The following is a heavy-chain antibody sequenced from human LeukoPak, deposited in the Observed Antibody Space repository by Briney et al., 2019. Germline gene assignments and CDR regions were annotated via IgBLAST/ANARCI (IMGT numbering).Heavy chain of an antibody. D-gene: IGHD2-2*01. CDR1: GYTFTDYY. V-gene: IGHV1-2*02. Sequence: GASVTVSFQASGYTFTDYYMHWVRLAPGQGLEWMGWINPNSGGTNYVQKFQGGVTMTRDTSINTAYMELSRLTSDDTAVYYCARANFLYCSSTSCLFDYWGQGTLVTVSS. J-gene: IGHJ4*02. CDR3: ARANFLYCSSTSCLFDY. CDR2: INPNSGGT.